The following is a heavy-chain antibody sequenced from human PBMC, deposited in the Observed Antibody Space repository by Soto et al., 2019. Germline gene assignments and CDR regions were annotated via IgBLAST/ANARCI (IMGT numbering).Heavy chain of an antibody. Sequence: ASVKVSFKVSGYTLTELSMHWVRQAPGKGLEWMGGFDPEDGETIYAQKFQGRVTMTEDTSTDTAYMELSSLRSEDTAVYYCATGLNRGPLSYGMDVWGQGTTVTVSS. V-gene: IGHV1-24*01. CDR1: GYTLTELS. J-gene: IGHJ6*02. CDR2: FDPEDGET. CDR3: ATGLNRGPLSYGMDV. D-gene: IGHD3-10*01.